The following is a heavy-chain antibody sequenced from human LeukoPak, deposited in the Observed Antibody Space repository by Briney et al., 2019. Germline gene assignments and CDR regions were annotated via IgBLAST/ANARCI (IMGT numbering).Heavy chain of an antibody. CDR3: AKGNGGNAFDI. CDR2: ISYDGSNK. V-gene: IGHV3-30-3*01. CDR1: GFTFSTYA. Sequence: PGTSLRLSCAASGFTFSTYAMHWVRQAPGKGLEWVAVISYDGSNKYYAGFVKGRFTISRDDSKNTLYLQMSTLREDDTALYYCAKGNGGNAFDIWGQGTMVTVSS. J-gene: IGHJ3*02. D-gene: IGHD1-1*01.